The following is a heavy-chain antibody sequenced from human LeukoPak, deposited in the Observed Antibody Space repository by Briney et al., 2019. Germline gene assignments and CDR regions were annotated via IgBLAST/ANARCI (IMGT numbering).Heavy chain of an antibody. CDR1: GFTFSSYA. CDR3: ASDSYSPEYFQH. CDR2: IYSGGST. D-gene: IGHD2-15*01. J-gene: IGHJ1*01. V-gene: IGHV3-66*01. Sequence: VGSLRLSCAASGFTFSSYAMHWVRQAPGKGLEWVSVIYSGGSTFYADSVKGRFTISRDNSKNTLYLQMNSLRAEDTAVYYCASDSYSPEYFQHWGQGTLVTVSS.